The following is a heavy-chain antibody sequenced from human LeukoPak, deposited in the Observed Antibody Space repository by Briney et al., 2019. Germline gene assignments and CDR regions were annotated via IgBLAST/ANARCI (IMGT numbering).Heavy chain of an antibody. Sequence: GGSLRLSCAASGFTFSSYAMGWVRQAPGKGLEWVSGISGSGGTTYYADSVKGRFTISKDISKNTLYLQMNSLRAEDTAVYYCASQTYYYDSSGYFTRSYYFDYWGQGTLVTVSS. CDR2: ISGSGGTT. D-gene: IGHD3-22*01. CDR3: ASQTYYYDSSGYFTRSYYFDY. CDR1: GFTFSSYA. V-gene: IGHV3-23*01. J-gene: IGHJ4*02.